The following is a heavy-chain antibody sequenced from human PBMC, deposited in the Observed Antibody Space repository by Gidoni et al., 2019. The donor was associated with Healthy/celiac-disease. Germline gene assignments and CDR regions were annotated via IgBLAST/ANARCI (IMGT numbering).Heavy chain of an antibody. CDR1: GFTVSRNY. Sequence: EVQLVESGGGLVQPGGSLRLSCAASGFTVSRNYMSWVRQAPGTGLEWVSVIYSGGSTYYADYVKGRFTISRDNSKNTLYLQMNSLRAEDTAVYYCARDGYYYDSSGYYFDYWGQGTLVTVSS. CDR2: IYSGGST. CDR3: ARDGYYYDSSGYYFDY. V-gene: IGHV3-66*01. J-gene: IGHJ4*02. D-gene: IGHD3-22*01.